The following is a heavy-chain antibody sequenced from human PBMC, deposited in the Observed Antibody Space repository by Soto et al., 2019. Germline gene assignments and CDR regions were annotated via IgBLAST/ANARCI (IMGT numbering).Heavy chain of an antibody. D-gene: IGHD5-12*01. CDR2: IIPILGIA. CDR3: ARDGYSGYDSTYYMDV. Sequence: QVQLVQSGAEVKKPGSSVKVSCKASGGTFSSYTISWVRQAPGQGLEWMGRIIPILGIANYAQKFQGRVRITADKSTSTAYMELSSLRSEDTAVYYCARDGYSGYDSTYYMDVWGKGTTVTVSS. CDR1: GGTFSSYT. J-gene: IGHJ6*03. V-gene: IGHV1-69*08.